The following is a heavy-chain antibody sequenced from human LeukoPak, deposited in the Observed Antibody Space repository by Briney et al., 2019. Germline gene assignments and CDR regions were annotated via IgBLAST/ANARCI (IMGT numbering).Heavy chain of an antibody. CDR3: ASDVAAAGNY. D-gene: IGHD6-13*01. CDR1: GFKFDDYA. Sequence: GGSLRLSCAASGFKFDDYAMHWVRQGPGKGLEWVSGISWNSGSIGYADSVRGRFTISRDNAKNSLYLQMNSLRAEDTALYYCASDVAAAGNYWGQGTLVTVSS. J-gene: IGHJ4*02. CDR2: ISWNSGSI. V-gene: IGHV3-9*01.